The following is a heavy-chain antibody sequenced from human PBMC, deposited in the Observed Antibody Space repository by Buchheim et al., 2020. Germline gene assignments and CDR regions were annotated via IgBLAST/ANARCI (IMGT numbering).Heavy chain of an antibody. V-gene: IGHV3-33*01. CDR2: IWYDGSNK. CDR1: GFTFSSYS. CDR3: ARGALYYYDSSGYRSIGYYFDY. J-gene: IGHJ4*02. Sequence: QVQLVESGGGVVQPGRSLRLSCAASGFTFSSYSMHWVRQAPGKGLEWVAVIWYDGSNKYYADSVKGRFTISRDNSKKPLYLQMNSLRAEDTAVYYCARGALYYYDSSGYRSIGYYFDYWGQGTL. D-gene: IGHD3-22*01.